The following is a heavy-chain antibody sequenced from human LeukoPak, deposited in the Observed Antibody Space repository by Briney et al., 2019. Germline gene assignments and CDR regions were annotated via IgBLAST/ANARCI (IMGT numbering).Heavy chain of an antibody. V-gene: IGHV3-7*01. CDR1: GFTFSNYW. Sequence: GGSLRLSCAASGFTFSNYWMSWVRQAPGKGLEWVANIKKDGSDKYYVDSVRGRFTISRDNAKNSLYLQTNSLRAEDTAVYYCARDRVEGATDYWGQGTLVTVSS. CDR2: IKKDGSDK. CDR3: ARDRVEGATDY. D-gene: IGHD1-26*01. J-gene: IGHJ4*02.